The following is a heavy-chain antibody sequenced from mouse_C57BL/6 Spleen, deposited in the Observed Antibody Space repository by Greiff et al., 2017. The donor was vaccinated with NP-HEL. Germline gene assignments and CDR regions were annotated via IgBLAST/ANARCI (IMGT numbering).Heavy chain of an antibody. V-gene: IGHV1-53*01. CDR3: ARGARGSSPFDY. Sequence: QVQLQQPGTELVKPGASVKLSCKASGYTFTSYWMHWVKQRPGQGLEWIGNINPSNGGTNYNDKFKSKATLTVDKSSSTAYMQLSSLTSEDSAVDYCARGARGSSPFDYWGKGTTLTVSS. J-gene: IGHJ2*01. D-gene: IGHD1-1*01. CDR1: GYTFTSYW. CDR2: INPSNGGT.